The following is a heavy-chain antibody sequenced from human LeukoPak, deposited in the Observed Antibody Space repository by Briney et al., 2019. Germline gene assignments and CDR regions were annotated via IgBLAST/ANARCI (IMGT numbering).Heavy chain of an antibody. Sequence: SQTLSLTCNVSGGSISSGGSRWSWIRQHPGKGLEWIGYIYYSGSTYYNPSLESRLTMSVDTSKNQFSLHLTSVTAADTAVYYCARDWGTYFDYWGQGTWVTVSS. J-gene: IGHJ4*02. CDR1: GGSISSGGSR. V-gene: IGHV4-31*03. CDR2: IYYSGST. CDR3: ARDWGTYFDY. D-gene: IGHD7-27*01.